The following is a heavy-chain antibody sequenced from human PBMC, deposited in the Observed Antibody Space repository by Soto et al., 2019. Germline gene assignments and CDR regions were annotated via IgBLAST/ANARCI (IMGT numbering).Heavy chain of an antibody. CDR2: IYPGNSDT. CDR3: ARTMYYYDSSGYYPDY. CDR1: GYSFTSYW. V-gene: IGHV5-51*01. D-gene: IGHD3-22*01. Sequence: ESLKISCKGSGYSFTSYWIGWVRQMPGKGLEWMGIIYPGNSDTRYSPSFQGQVTISADKSISTAYLQWSSLKASDTAMYYCARTMYYYDSSGYYPDYWGQGTLVTVSS. J-gene: IGHJ4*02.